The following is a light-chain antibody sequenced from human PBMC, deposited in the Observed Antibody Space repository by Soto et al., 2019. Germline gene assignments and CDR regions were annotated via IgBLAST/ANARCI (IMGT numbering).Light chain of an antibody. CDR1: SSDVGGYNY. CDR2: EVS. V-gene: IGLV2-8*01. CDR3: SSYAGSNNVV. J-gene: IGLJ2*01. Sequence: QSALTQPLSASGSPGQPVTISSTGTSSDVGGYNYVSWYQQHPGKAPKLMIYEVSKRPSGVPDRFSGSKSGNTASLTVSGLQAEDEADYYCSSYAGSNNVVFGGGTKLTVL.